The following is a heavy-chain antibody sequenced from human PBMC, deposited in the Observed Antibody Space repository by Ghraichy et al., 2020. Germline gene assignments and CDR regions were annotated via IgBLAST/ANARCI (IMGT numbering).Heavy chain of an antibody. J-gene: IGHJ5*02. D-gene: IGHD6-13*01. Sequence: GGSLRLSCAASGFTFSSYGMHWVRQAPGKGLEWVAFIRYDGSNKYYADSVKGRFTISRDNSKNTLYLQMNSLRAEDTAVYYCAKAPFAEYSSSWRNWFDPWGQGTLVTVSS. V-gene: IGHV3-30*02. CDR2: IRYDGSNK. CDR1: GFTFSSYG. CDR3: AKAPFAEYSSSWRNWFDP.